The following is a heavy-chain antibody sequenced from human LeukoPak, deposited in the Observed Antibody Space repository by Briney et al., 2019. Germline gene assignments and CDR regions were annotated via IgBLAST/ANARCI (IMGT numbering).Heavy chain of an antibody. J-gene: IGHJ5*02. D-gene: IGHD2-15*01. CDR2: IYYSGST. CDR1: GGSISSSIYY. Sequence: PSETLSLTCSVSGGSISSSIYYWGWIRQPPGKGLEWIGSIYYSGSTYYNPSLKSRVTISVDTSKNQFSLKLSSVTAADTAVYYCARIIVVVVAATWGQGTLVTVSS. V-gene: IGHV4-39*07. CDR3: ARIIVVVVAAT.